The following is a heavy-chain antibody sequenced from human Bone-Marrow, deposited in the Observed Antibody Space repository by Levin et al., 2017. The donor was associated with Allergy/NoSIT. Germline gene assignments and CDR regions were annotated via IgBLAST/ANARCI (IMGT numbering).Heavy chain of an antibody. V-gene: IGHV1-8*01. CDR1: GYTFTSYD. D-gene: IGHD6-19*01. J-gene: IGHJ4*02. CDR3: ARRVNSRGWYIKDY. CDR2: MNPNSGNT. Sequence: ASVKVSCKASGYTFTSYDINWVRQATGQGLEWMGWMNPNSGNTGYAQKFQGRVTMTRNTSISTAYMELSSLRSEDTAVYYCARRVNSRGWYIKDYWGQGTLVTVSS.